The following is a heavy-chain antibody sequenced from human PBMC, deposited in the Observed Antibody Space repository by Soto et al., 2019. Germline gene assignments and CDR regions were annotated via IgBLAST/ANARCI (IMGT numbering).Heavy chain of an antibody. V-gene: IGHV1-69*13. J-gene: IGHJ6*02. CDR2: IIPIFGTA. Sequence: ASVKVSCKASGGTFSSYAISWVRQAPGQGLEWMGGIIPIFGTANYAQKFQGRVTITADESTSTAYMELSSLRSEDTAVYYCARDLLGGYESWYYGMDVWGQGTTVTVSS. D-gene: IGHD5-12*01. CDR1: GGTFSSYA. CDR3: ARDLLGGYESWYYGMDV.